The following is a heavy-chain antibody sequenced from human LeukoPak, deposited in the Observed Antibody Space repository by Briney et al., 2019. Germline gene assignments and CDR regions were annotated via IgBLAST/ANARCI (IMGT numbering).Heavy chain of an antibody. CDR1: GFTFSSYA. D-gene: IGHD2-2*01. V-gene: IGHV3-23*01. CDR3: ANHCTRTSCHPPGNYYYYIDV. Sequence: GGSLRLSCAASGFTFSSYAMSWVRQAPGKGLEWVSTISASGGSTYYADSVKGRFTISRDNSKNTLFLQMNSLRADDTAIYYCANHCTRTSCHPPGNYYYYIDVWGKGTTVTVSS. CDR2: ISASGGST. J-gene: IGHJ6*03.